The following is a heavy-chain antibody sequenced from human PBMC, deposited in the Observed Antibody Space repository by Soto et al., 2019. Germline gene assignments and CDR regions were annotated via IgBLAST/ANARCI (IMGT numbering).Heavy chain of an antibody. CDR3: ARSRSGAVPDSLGF. J-gene: IGHJ4*02. V-gene: IGHV3-30-3*01. D-gene: IGHD3-10*01. CDR1: GFSFSRFA. Sequence: QVQLVESGGGVVQPGGSLRLSCAASGFSFSRFAIHWVRQAPGKGLEWVAVISKDGSVRYYADSVKGRFTISRDNSKSSLFLQVISLTSEDTAVYHCARSRSGAVPDSLGFWGQGTLVTVSS. CDR2: ISKDGSVR.